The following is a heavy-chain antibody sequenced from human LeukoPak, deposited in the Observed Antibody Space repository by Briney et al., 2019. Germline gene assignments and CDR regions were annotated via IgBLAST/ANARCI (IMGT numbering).Heavy chain of an antibody. V-gene: IGHV4-59*01. Sequence: SETPSLTCTVSGASISSYYWSWIRQPPGKGLEWIGDIYYSGSIKYNPSLKSRVTMSVDTSKNQFSLKLSSVTAADTAIYYCARENPSGYYNRPIDYWGQGTLVTVSS. D-gene: IGHD3-22*01. J-gene: IGHJ4*02. CDR2: IYYSGSI. CDR1: GASISSYY. CDR3: ARENPSGYYNRPIDY.